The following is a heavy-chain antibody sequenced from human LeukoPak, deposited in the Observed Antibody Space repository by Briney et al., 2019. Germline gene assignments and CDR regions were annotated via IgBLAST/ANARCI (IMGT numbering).Heavy chain of an antibody. V-gene: IGHV3-23*01. J-gene: IGHJ4*02. CDR2: ISGSGGGT. CDR1: GITLSNYG. D-gene: IGHD3-22*01. Sequence: HPGGSLRLSCAVSGITLSNYGMSWVRLAPGKGLEWVAGISGSGGGTNYADAVKGRFTISRDNRKNTLHLQMNSLRAEDTAVYFCAKRGVVIRVILVGFHKEAYYFDSWGQGALVIVSS. CDR3: AKRGVVIRVILVGFHKEAYYFDS.